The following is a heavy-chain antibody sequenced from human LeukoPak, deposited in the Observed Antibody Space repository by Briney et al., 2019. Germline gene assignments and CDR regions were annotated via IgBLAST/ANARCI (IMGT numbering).Heavy chain of an antibody. Sequence: PSETLSLTCAVYGGSFSGYYWSWIRQPPGKGLEWIGEINHSGSTNYNPCLKSRVTISVDTSKNQFSLKLSSVTAADTAVYYCARGVPAAIFRYNWFDPWGQGTLVTVSS. CDR3: ARGVPAAIFRYNWFDP. D-gene: IGHD2-2*01. V-gene: IGHV4-34*01. CDR2: INHSGST. J-gene: IGHJ5*02. CDR1: GGSFSGYY.